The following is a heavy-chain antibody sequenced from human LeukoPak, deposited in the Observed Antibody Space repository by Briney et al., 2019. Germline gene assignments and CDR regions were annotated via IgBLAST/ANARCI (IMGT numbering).Heavy chain of an antibody. J-gene: IGHJ2*01. CDR1: GGSISSSSYY. Sequence: PSETLSLTCTVSGGSISSSSYYWGWIRQPPGKGLEWIGNIYYSGSTYYNPSLKSRVTISVDTSKNQFSLKLSSVTAADTAVYYCARDRRITGTTYWYFDLWGRGTLVTVSS. D-gene: IGHD1-7*01. V-gene: IGHV4-39*07. CDR2: IYYSGST. CDR3: ARDRRITGTTYWYFDL.